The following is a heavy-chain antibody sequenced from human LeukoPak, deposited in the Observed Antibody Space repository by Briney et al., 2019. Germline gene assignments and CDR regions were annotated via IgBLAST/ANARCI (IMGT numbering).Heavy chain of an antibody. D-gene: IGHD3-16*01. CDR2: IFYSGST. CDR3: ARANEGHYGPWAFDI. CDR1: GGSLSSTIYY. Sequence: PSETLSLTCTVSGGSLSSTIYYWGWIRQPPGKGLEWIGSIFYSGSTYYNPSLKSRVTISVDTSKNQFSLKMSSVTAADTAVYYCARANEGHYGPWAFDIWGQGTMVTVSS. V-gene: IGHV4-39*01. J-gene: IGHJ3*02.